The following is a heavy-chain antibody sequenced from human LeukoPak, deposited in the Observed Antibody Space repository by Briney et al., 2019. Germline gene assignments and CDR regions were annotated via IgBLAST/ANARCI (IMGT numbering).Heavy chain of an antibody. D-gene: IGHD5-18*01. CDR2: ISGSGGNT. Sequence: QPGGSLRLSCAASGFTFSSYGMSWVRQAPGKGLEWVSAISGSGGNTYYADSVKGRFTISRDNSKNTLYLQMNSLRAEDTAVYYCARDLSGVTGYTYGRGIDYWGQGTLVTVSS. CDR1: GFTFSSYG. J-gene: IGHJ4*02. V-gene: IGHV3-23*01. CDR3: ARDLSGVTGYTYGRGIDY.